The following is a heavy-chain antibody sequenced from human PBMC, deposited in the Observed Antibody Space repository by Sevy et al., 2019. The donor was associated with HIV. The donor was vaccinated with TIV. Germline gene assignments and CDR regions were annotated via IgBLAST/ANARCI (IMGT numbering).Heavy chain of an antibody. CDR1: GFIFSDYD. CDR2: ISSSSSYI. Sequence: GGSLRLSCAASGFIFSDYDMNWVRQAPGKGLEWISVISSSSSYIKYADSLKGRVTISRDNANNSLFLQLNSLRAEDTAVYYCARAVDYYDTSGLHYWGQGALVTVSS. V-gene: IGHV3-11*05. J-gene: IGHJ4*02. D-gene: IGHD3-22*01. CDR3: ARAVDYYDTSGLHY.